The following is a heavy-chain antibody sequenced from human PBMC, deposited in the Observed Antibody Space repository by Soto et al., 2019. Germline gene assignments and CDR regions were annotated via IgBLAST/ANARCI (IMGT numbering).Heavy chain of an antibody. V-gene: IGHV3-21*01. D-gene: IGHD5-12*01. Sequence: GGSLRLSCAASGFTFISYSSNWVRQAPWKGLEWVSSISSSSIYIYYADSVKGRFTISRDNAKNSLYQQMNSLRAEDTAVYYCAREELVAIDYWGQRTLVAFSS. CDR3: AREELVAIDY. J-gene: IGHJ4*02. CDR2: ISSSSIYI. CDR1: GFTFISYS.